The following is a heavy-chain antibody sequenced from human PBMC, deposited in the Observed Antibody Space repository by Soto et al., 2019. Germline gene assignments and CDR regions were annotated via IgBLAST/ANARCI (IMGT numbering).Heavy chain of an antibody. J-gene: IGHJ4*02. CDR3: ARGVIRGVTPIDY. Sequence: SQTLSLTCAISGDRVSGNSAAWNWIRQSPSRGLEWLGRTYYRSEWYNDYADSVKSRISINADTFQNQFSLHLSSVTPDDTAVYYCARGVIRGVTPIDYWGQGTLVTVSS. V-gene: IGHV6-1*01. D-gene: IGHD3-10*01. CDR1: GDRVSGNSAA. CDR2: TYYRSEWYN.